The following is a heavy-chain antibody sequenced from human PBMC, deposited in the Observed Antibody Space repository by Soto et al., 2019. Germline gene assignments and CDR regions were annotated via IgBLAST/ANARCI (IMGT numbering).Heavy chain of an antibody. Sequence: GASVKVSCKASGYTFTGYYMHWVRHAPGQGLEWMGWINPNSGGTNYAQKFQGRVTMTRDTSISTAYMGLSRLRSDDTAVYYCARAQRTSTPNFDYWGQGALVTVSS. CDR2: INPNSGGT. CDR3: ARAQRTSTPNFDY. CDR1: GYTFTGYY. V-gene: IGHV1-2*02. J-gene: IGHJ4*02.